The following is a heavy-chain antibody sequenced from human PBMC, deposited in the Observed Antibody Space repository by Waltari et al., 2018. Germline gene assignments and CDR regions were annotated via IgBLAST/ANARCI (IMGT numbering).Heavy chain of an antibody. CDR3: ARIVVVPAAIWFDP. V-gene: IGHV4-34*01. CDR1: GGSFSGYY. J-gene: IGHJ5*02. Sequence: QVQLQQWGAGLLKPSETLSLTCAGYGGSFSGYYWSWIRQPPGKGLEWIGEINHSGSTNYNPSLKSRVTISVDTSKNQFSLKLSSVTAADTAVYYCARIVVVPAAIWFDPWGQGTLVTVSS. CDR2: INHSGST. D-gene: IGHD2-2*01.